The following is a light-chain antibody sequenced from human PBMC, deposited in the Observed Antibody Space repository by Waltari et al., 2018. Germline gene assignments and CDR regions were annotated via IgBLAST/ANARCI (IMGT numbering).Light chain of an antibody. CDR3: MILHNNAVV. CDR1: SDINVATYK. CDR2: YRSDSSN. J-gene: IGLJ3*02. Sequence: PGASASLTCTLRSDINVATYKIYWYQQRPGSPPQFLVKYRSDSSNERGSGVPSRFSGSRDTSANAGILLISGLQSEDEADYYCMILHNNAVVFGGGTTLTVL. V-gene: IGLV5-45*02.